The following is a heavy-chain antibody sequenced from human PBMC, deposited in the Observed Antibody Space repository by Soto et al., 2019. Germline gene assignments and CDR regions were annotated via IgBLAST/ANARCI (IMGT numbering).Heavy chain of an antibody. CDR2: ISYDGDNE. J-gene: IGHJ4*02. CDR3: AKDGGPVYCNSPGCSAKHFDY. CDR1: GFTFSNYG. V-gene: IGHV3-30*18. Sequence: GGSLRLSCAASGFTFSNYGMHLGRQAPGKGLEWVAIISYDGDNEYYADSVRGRFTISRDNSKNTLYLQTSSLRQEDTAVYYCAKDGGPVYCNSPGCSAKHFDYWGQGTLVTVSS. D-gene: IGHD2-2*01.